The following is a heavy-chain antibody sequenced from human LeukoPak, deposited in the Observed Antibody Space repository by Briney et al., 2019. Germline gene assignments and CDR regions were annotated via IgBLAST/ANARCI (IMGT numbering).Heavy chain of an antibody. J-gene: IGHJ3*02. CDR3: ARGLEDAFDI. CDR2: ISAYNGNT. CDR1: GYTFTGYW. Sequence: ASVKVSCKASGYTFTGYWMHWVRQAPGQGLEWMGWISAYNGNTNYAQKLQGRVTMTTDTSTSTAYMELRSLRSDDTAVYYCARGLEDAFDIWGQGTMVTVSS. V-gene: IGHV1-18*04.